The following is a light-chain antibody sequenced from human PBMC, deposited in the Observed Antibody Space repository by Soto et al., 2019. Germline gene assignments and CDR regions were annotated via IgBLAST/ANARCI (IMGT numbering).Light chain of an antibody. Sequence: EIVLTQSPVTLSLSPGERATLSCRASQSVRTYLAWYQVKPGQAPRLLIYDASRRASGVPARFSGSGFGTDFTLTISSLEPEDFAVYYCQQRSKWRTFGQGTKVDIK. CDR2: DAS. CDR3: QQRSKWRT. CDR1: QSVRTY. J-gene: IGKJ1*01. V-gene: IGKV3-11*01.